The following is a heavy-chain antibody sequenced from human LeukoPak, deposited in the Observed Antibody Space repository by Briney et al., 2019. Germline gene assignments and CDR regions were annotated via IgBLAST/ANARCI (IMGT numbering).Heavy chain of an antibody. CDR3: ARGPMAAASLGFDY. J-gene: IGHJ4*02. CDR1: GFTVSSNY. CDR2: IYSSGST. D-gene: IGHD6-13*01. Sequence: GGSLRLSCAASGFTVSSNYMSWVRQAPGKGLEWVSVIYSSGSTYYADSVKGRFTISRDNSKNTLYLQMNSLRAEDTAVYYCARGPMAAASLGFDYWGQGTLVTVSS. V-gene: IGHV3-53*01.